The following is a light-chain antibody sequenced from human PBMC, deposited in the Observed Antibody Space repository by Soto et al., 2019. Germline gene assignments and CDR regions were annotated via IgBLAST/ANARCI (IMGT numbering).Light chain of an antibody. CDR1: QSISSW. J-gene: IGKJ1*01. CDR2: DAS. V-gene: IGKV1-5*01. CDR3: QQYNSYPWT. Sequence: DIQMTQSPSTLSASGGEGVTITCRASQSISSWLAWYHQKPGKAPKLLIYDASSLESGVPSRFSGSGSGTEFTLTITSLQPDDFATYYCQQYNSYPWTFGQGTKVDI.